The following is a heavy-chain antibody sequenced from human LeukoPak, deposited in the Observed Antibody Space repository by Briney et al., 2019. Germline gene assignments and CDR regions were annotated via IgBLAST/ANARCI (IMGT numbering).Heavy chain of an antibody. V-gene: IGHV3-23*01. D-gene: IGHD1-1*01. CDR2: ISGSGTIT. CDR3: AKDLRTAGTTVRAFDI. CDR1: GFTFSSYA. J-gene: IGHJ3*02. Sequence: GSLRLSCAASGFTFSSYAMSWVRQAPGKGLEWVSVISGSGTITYYADSVKGQFTISRDNSKNILYLQMNSLRVEDTAVYYCAKDLRTAGTTVRAFDIWGQGTMVTVSS.